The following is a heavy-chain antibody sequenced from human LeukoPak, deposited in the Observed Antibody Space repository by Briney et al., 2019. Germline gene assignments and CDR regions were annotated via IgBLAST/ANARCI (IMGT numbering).Heavy chain of an antibody. CDR2: FDPEDGET. CDR3: ASTTVTPRHYYYYYGMDV. Sequence: ASVKVSCKVSGYTLTELSMHWVRQAPGKGLEGMGGFDPEDGETIYAQKFQGRVTMTEDTSTDTAYMELSSLRSEDAAVYYCASTTVTPRHYYYYYGMDVWGQGTTVTVSS. V-gene: IGHV1-24*01. J-gene: IGHJ6*02. CDR1: GYTLTELS. D-gene: IGHD4-11*01.